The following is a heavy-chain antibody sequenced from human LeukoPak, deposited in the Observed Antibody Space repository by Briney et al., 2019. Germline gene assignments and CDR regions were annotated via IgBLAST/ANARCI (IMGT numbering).Heavy chain of an antibody. CDR3: ARGLYCSGTSCYEAFDI. CDR1: GFTFSSYA. D-gene: IGHD2-2*01. J-gene: IGHJ3*02. Sequence: GGSLRLSCAASGFTFSSYAMHWVRQAPGKGLEWVAVISYDGSNKYYADSVKGRFTISRDNSKNTLYLQMNSLRAEDTAVYYCARGLYCSGTSCYEAFDIWGQGTMVTVSS. V-gene: IGHV3-30*04. CDR2: ISYDGSNK.